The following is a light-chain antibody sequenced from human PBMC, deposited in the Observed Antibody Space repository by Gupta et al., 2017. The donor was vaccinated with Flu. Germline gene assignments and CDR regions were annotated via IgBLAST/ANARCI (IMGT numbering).Light chain of an antibody. J-gene: IGLJ3*02. CDR2: DDS. Sequence: GGNNIGRKSVHWYQQKPGQAPVLVIYDDSDRPSGIPERFSGSNSGNTATLTISRVEAWDEADYYCQVWDSSSDTWVFGGGTKLTVL. V-gene: IGLV3-21*02. CDR1: NIGRKS. CDR3: QVWDSSSDTWV.